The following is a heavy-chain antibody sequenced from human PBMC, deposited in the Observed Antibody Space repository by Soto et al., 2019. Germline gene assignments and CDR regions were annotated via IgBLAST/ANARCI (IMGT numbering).Heavy chain of an antibody. CDR1: GDSFTSYA. J-gene: IGHJ3*02. V-gene: IGHV1-3*01. CDR2: INAGNGNT. CDR3: ARPDRPGYSSGWYRSGGAFDI. Sequence: ASVKVSWKASGDSFTSYAMRSVCQSPGQRLEWMGWINAGNGNTKYSQKFQGRVTITRDTSASTAYMELSSLRSEDTAVYYCARPDRPGYSSGWYRSGGAFDIWGKGTMVTVSS. D-gene: IGHD6-19*01.